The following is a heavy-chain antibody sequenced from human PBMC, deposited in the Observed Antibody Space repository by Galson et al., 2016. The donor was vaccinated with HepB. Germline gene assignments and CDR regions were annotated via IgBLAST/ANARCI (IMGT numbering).Heavy chain of an antibody. D-gene: IGHD2/OR15-2a*01. J-gene: IGHJ4*02. CDR3: AKRHEYCPPVGCSVDS. Sequence: SLRLSCAASGFTFSGYGMHWVRQAPGKGLEWLAADSMDGRRKFYADSVKGRFTISRDNSNNMLFLQMSSLRVDDTAVYYCAKRHEYCPPVGCSVDSWGQGIPVTVSS. CDR2: DSMDGRRK. V-gene: IGHV3-30*18. CDR1: GFTFSGYG.